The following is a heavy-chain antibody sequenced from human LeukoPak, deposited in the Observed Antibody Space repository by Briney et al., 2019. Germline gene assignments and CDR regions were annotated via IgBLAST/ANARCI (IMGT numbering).Heavy chain of an antibody. CDR1: GYSFTSYW. CDR2: IDTRESYT. D-gene: IGHD2-15*01. J-gene: IGHJ4*02. Sequence: GGCLQSSCEGAGYSFTSYWIRWVRQRPGKGVGWRGRIDTRESYTNYSPSFQAHVTISAAKSISTAYLQWSSLQASDPAMYYCARRVLGGYCSGGSCYETFDYWGQGTLVTVSS. V-gene: IGHV5-10-1*01. CDR3: ARRVLGGYCSGGSCYETFDY.